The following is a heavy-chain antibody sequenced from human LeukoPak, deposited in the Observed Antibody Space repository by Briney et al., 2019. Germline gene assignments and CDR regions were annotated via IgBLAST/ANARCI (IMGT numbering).Heavy chain of an antibody. CDR3: ARPNYYDSSGYLI. V-gene: IGHV3-30-3*01. CDR2: ISYDGSNK. J-gene: IGHJ4*02. D-gene: IGHD3-22*01. Sequence: PGGSLRLSCAASGFTFSNYAMHWVRQAPGKGLEWVAVISYDGSNKYYADSVKGRFTISRDNPKNTLCLQMNSLRAEDTAVYYCARPNYYDSSGYLIWGQGTLVTVSS. CDR1: GFTFSNYA.